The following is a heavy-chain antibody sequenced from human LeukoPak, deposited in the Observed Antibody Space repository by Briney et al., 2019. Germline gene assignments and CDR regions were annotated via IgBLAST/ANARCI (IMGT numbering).Heavy chain of an antibody. D-gene: IGHD2-21*02. Sequence: GGSLRLSCAAPGFTFSNYWMSWVRQAPGKGLEWVSSISSSASSTYYEDSVKGRSTISRDNAKNSLYLQMNSLRAEDTAVYYCARGGTYCGVDCYATNYWGQGTLVTVSS. J-gene: IGHJ4*02. CDR1: GFTFSNYW. CDR3: ARGGTYCGVDCYATNY. V-gene: IGHV3-21*06. CDR2: ISSSASST.